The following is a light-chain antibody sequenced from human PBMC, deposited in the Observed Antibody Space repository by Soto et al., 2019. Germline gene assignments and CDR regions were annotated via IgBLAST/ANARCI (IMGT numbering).Light chain of an antibody. J-gene: IGKJ1*01. Sequence: EIVMTQSPATLSVSPGERATLSCRASQSVSSNLAWYQQKPGQAPRLLIFGASTRAPGIPARFSGSGSGTEFTLTISSLQSEDFAVYYCQHYTNWPPWTFGQGTKVEIK. V-gene: IGKV3-15*01. CDR2: GAS. CDR3: QHYTNWPPWT. CDR1: QSVSSN.